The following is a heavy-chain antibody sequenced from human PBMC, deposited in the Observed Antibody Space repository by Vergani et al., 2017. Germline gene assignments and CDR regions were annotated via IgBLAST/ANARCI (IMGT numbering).Heavy chain of an antibody. J-gene: IGHJ4*02. V-gene: IGHV3-21*01. CDR2: ISSSSSYI. D-gene: IGHD6-6*01. CDR3: AGGSGGSIAARRRTFDY. Sequence: EVQLVESGGGLVKPGGSLRLSCAASGFTFSSYSMNWVRQAPGKGLEWVSSISSSSSYIYYADSVKGRFTISRDNAKNSLYLQMNSLRAEDTAVYYCAGGSGGSIAARRRTFDYWGQGTLVTVSS. CDR1: GFTFSSYS.